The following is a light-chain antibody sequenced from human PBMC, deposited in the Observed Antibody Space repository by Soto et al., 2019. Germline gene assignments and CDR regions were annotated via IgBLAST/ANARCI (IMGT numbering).Light chain of an antibody. V-gene: IGKV1-33*01. Sequence: DIQMTQSPSSLSASVGDRVTITCQASQDIKNYLNWYQQKSGKAPKLLIYDASDLETGVPSRFSGSGSGTDFTLTISSLQAEDVAVYYCQQYYSTRTFGQGTKVDIK. CDR1: QDIKNY. CDR2: DAS. CDR3: QQYYSTRT. J-gene: IGKJ1*01.